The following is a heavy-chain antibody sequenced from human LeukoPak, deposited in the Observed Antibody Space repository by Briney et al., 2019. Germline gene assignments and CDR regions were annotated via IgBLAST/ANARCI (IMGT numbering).Heavy chain of an antibody. J-gene: IGHJ4*02. V-gene: IGHV4-39*07. CDR2: IYYSGST. CDR3: ASGPRYSGSYHSVEYYFDY. D-gene: IGHD1-26*01. Sequence: PSETLSLTCTVSGGSISSSSYYWGWIRQPPGKGLEWIGSIYYSGSTYYNPSLKSRVTISVDTSKNQFSLKLSSVTAADTAAYYCASGPRYSGSYHSVEYYFDYWGQGTLVTVSS. CDR1: GGSISSSSYY.